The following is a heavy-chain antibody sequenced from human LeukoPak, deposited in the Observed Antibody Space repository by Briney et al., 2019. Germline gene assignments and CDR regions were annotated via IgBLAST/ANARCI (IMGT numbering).Heavy chain of an antibody. D-gene: IGHD3-10*01. V-gene: IGHV3-23*01. CDR1: GFTYSSYA. Sequence: TGGSLRLSCVASGFTYSSYAMSWVRQAPGKGLEWVSAISGSGGSTYYADSVKGRFTISRDNAKNSLYLQMNSLRAEDTAVYYCARDYYGSGSSDYWGQGTLVTVSS. J-gene: IGHJ4*02. CDR2: ISGSGGST. CDR3: ARDYYGSGSSDY.